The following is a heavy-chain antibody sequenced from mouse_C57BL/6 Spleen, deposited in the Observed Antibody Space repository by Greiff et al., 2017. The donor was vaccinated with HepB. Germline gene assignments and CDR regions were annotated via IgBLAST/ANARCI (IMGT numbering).Heavy chain of an antibody. J-gene: IGHJ1*03. V-gene: IGHV1-82*01. CDR3: AREGYYGSSYEEYFDV. Sequence: VKLVESGPELVKPGASVKISCKASGYAFSSSWMNWVKQRPGKGLEWIGRIYPGDGDTNYNGKFKGKATLTADKSSSTAYMQLSSLTSEDSAVYFCAREGYYGSSYEEYFDVWGTGTTVTVSS. CDR2: IYPGDGDT. CDR1: GYAFSSSW. D-gene: IGHD1-1*01.